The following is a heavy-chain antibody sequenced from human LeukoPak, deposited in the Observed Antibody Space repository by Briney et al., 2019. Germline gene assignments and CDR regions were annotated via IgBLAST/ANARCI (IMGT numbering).Heavy chain of an antibody. CDR2: IKQDGSEK. V-gene: IGHV3-7*01. CDR1: GFTFSSYW. CDR3: ARIYSSGWYGDDWFDP. Sequence: PGGSLRLSCAASGFTFSSYWMSWVRQAPGKGLEWEANIKQDGSEKYYVDSVKGRFTISRDNAKNSLYLQMNSLRAEDTAVYYCARIYSSGWYGDDWFDPWGQGTLVTVSS. D-gene: IGHD6-19*01. J-gene: IGHJ5*02.